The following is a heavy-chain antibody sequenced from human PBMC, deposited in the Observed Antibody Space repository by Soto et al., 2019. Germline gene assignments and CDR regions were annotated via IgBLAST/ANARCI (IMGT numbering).Heavy chain of an antibody. Sequence: QVQLVESGGGVGQPGRSLRLSCAASGFTFSPYTMHWVRQTPGKGLERVAVISYDGSDKSYADSGRGRFTISRDDSKNTLFLQMNSLRAEDTALYYCARGGGFCGADCYKGGIDYWGQGALVTVSS. J-gene: IGHJ4*02. CDR2: ISYDGSDK. D-gene: IGHD2-21*02. CDR1: GFTFSPYT. V-gene: IGHV3-30-3*01. CDR3: ARGGGFCGADCYKGGIDY.